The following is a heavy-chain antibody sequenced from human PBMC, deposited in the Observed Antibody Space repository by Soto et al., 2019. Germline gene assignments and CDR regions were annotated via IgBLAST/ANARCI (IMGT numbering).Heavy chain of an antibody. Sequence: GGSLRLSCAASGFTFSSTWMHWVRQAPGKGLVWVSHINSDGSSTTYADSVRGRFTISSDNAKNTVYLQMNSLRAEDTAVYYCATDGSYAQHVWGQGTTVTVSS. V-gene: IGHV3-74*03. CDR3: ATDGSYAQHV. J-gene: IGHJ6*02. CDR1: GFTFSSTW. CDR2: INSDGSST. D-gene: IGHD3-16*01.